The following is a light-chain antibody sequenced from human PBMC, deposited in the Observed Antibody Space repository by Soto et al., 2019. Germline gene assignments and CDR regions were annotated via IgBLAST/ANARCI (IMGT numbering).Light chain of an antibody. V-gene: IGKV3-20*01. CDR3: QQYGDSRT. CDR1: QSLSGSY. J-gene: IGKJ1*01. Sequence: EIVLTQSPDTLSLSPGERATLSCRASQSLSGSYLAWYQQKPGQAPRLLIYDASSRATGIPDRFSGSGSGTDFTLTINRLEPEDFAVYFCQQYGDSRTFGQGTKVEIK. CDR2: DAS.